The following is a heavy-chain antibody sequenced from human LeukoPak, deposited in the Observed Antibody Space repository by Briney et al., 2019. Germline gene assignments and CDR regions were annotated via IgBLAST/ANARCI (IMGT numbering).Heavy chain of an antibody. CDR1: GGSISSGSYY. Sequence: PSETLSLTCTVSGGSISSGSYYWSWIRQPPGKGLEWIGYIYYSGSTNYNPSLKSRVTISVDTSKNQFSLKLSSVTAADTAVYYCARVGRHGVVAGTGVLPWGQGTLVTVSS. J-gene: IGHJ5*02. D-gene: IGHD6-19*01. V-gene: IGHV4-61*01. CDR2: IYYSGST. CDR3: ARVGRHGVVAGTGVLP.